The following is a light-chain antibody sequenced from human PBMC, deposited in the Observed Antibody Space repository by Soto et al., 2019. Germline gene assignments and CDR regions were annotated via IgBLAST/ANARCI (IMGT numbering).Light chain of an antibody. CDR2: EFS. J-gene: IGLJ1*01. V-gene: IGLV2-14*01. Sequence: QSALTQPASVSGSPGQSITISCTGTSSDVGGYNYVSWYQQHPGKAPKLIIYEFSNRPSGVSNSFSGSKSGNTASLTISGLQAEDEADYYCSSYTSTSTRVFGTGTKLTVL. CDR1: SSDVGGYNY. CDR3: SSYTSTSTRV.